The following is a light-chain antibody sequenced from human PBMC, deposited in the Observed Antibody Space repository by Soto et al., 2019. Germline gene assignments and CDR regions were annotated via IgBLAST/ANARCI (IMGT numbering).Light chain of an antibody. J-gene: IGKJ3*01. CDR2: GAS. CDR1: QSVTNNY. V-gene: IGKV3-20*01. CDR3: QQYGNSLFT. Sequence: EIVLTQSPGTLSLSPGERATLSCRASQSVTNNYLAWFQQKLGQAPRLLIYGASTRATGIPVRFSGSGSGTDFTLTISRLEPEDFAVYYCQQYGNSLFTFGPGTKVDVK.